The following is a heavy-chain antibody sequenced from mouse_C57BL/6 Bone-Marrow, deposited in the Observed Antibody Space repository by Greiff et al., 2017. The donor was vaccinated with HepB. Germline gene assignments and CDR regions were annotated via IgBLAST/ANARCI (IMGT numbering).Heavy chain of an antibody. J-gene: IGHJ2*01. CDR3: TTCYFDY. CDR2: IDPENGDT. CDR1: GFNIKDDY. Sequence: VHVKQSGAELVRPGASVKLSCTASGFNIKDDYMHWVKQRPEQGLEWIGWIDPENGDTEYASKFQGKATITADPSSNTAYLQLSSLTSEDTAVYYCTTCYFDYWGQGTTLTVSS. V-gene: IGHV14-4*01.